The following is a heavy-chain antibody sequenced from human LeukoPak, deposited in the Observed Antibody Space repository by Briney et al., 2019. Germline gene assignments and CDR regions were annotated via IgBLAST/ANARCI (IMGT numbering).Heavy chain of an antibody. V-gene: IGHV4-38-2*01. Sequence: PSETLSLNRAFSGYSHHCCYYWGGTPPPPGEGVEWIGSIYHSGSTYYNPSLKSRVTISVDTSKNQFSLKLSSVPAADTAVYYCARHRPSGSYLDPWGQGTLVTVSS. J-gene: IGHJ5*02. D-gene: IGHD1-26*01. CDR3: ARHRPSGSYLDP. CDR2: IYHSGST. CDR1: GYSHHCCYY.